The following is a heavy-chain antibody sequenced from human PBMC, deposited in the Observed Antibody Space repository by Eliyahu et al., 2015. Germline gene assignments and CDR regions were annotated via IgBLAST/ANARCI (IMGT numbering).Heavy chain of an antibody. J-gene: IGHJ6*03. CDR2: ISAYNGNT. V-gene: IGHV1-18*01. CDR3: AREGIVVVPAAMWNYYYYMDV. D-gene: IGHD2-2*01. CDR1: GYTFTSYG. Sequence: QVQLVQSGAEVKKPGASVKVSCKASGYTFTSYGISWVRQAPGQGLEWMGWISAYNGNTNYAQKLQGRVTMTTDTSTSTAYMELRSLRSDDTAVYYCAREGIVVVPAAMWNYYYYMDVWGKGTTVTVSS.